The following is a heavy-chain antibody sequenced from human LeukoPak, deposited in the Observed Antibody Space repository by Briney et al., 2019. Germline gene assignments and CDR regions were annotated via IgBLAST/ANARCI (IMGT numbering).Heavy chain of an antibody. J-gene: IGHJ4*02. Sequence: ASVKVSCKTSGYTFTSSGITWVRQAPGQGLEWMGWISTYNGYSKYAQNLQGRVTMTADTSTTTAYMELSSLRSDDTAVYYCAKNSSGGYSGYWGQGTLVTVSS. CDR1: GYTFTSSG. V-gene: IGHV1-18*01. CDR2: ISTYNGYS. CDR3: AKNSSGGYSGY. D-gene: IGHD6-19*01.